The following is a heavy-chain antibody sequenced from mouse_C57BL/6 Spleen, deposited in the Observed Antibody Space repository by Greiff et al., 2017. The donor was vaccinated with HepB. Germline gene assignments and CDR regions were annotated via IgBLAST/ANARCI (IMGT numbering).Heavy chain of an antibody. CDR3: ARDYGSRSYFDY. CDR2: IDPSDSYT. Sequence: QVQLQQPGAELVRPGTSVKLSCKASGYTFTSYWMHWVKQRPGQGLEWIGVIDPSDSYTNYNQKFKGKATLTVDTSSSTAYMQLSSLTSEDSAVYYCARDYGSRSYFDYWGQGTTLTVSS. V-gene: IGHV1-59*01. J-gene: IGHJ2*01. CDR1: GYTFTSYW. D-gene: IGHD1-1*01.